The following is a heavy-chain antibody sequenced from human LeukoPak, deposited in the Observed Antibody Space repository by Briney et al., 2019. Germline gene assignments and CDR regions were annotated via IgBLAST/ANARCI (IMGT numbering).Heavy chain of an antibody. Sequence: SETLSLTCTVSGGSISTYYWSWLRQPPGQGLEWIGYSYYSGSTNYNPSLRSRVTISVDTSKNQFSLNLRSVTAADTAVYCCATNLGGSFSPVFDYWPREPWSPSPQ. V-gene: IGHV4-59*01. J-gene: IGHJ4*02. CDR2: SYYSGST. D-gene: IGHD1-26*01. CDR1: GGSISTYY. CDR3: ATNLGGSFSPVFDY.